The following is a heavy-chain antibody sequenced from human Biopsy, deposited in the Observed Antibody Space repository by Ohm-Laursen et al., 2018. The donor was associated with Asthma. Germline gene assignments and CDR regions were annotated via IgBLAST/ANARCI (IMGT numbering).Heavy chain of an antibody. CDR3: ARGSSSRLSQWELLVSGVKRAHSYYGMDV. V-gene: IGHV4-34*01. CDR1: GGSFSSNY. J-gene: IGHJ6*02. CDR2: THQSGYT. D-gene: IGHD1-26*01. Sequence: TLSLTCAVYGGSFSSNYWSWIRQTPGKGLEWLGDTHQSGYTNLNPSPSRRTTLSVDTSKNQFSLGLTAVTAADTAVYYCARGSSSRLSQWELLVSGVKRAHSYYGMDVWGQGTTVTVSS.